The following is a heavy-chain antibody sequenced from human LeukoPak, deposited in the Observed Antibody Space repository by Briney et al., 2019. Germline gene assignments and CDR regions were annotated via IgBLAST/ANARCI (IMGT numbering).Heavy chain of an antibody. CDR2: IKSDGSST. CDR1: GFTFRSYW. Sequence: GGSLRLSCVASGFTFRSYWMHWVRQGPGKGLVWVSRIKSDGSSTNYADSVKGRFTISRDNARNTLYLQMNSLRAADTAVYHCARERELPFDYWGQGTLVTVSS. J-gene: IGHJ4*02. D-gene: IGHD1-26*01. CDR3: ARERELPFDY. V-gene: IGHV3-74*01.